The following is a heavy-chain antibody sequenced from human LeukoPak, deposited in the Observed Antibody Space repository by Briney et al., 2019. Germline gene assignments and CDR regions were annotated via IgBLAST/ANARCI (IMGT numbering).Heavy chain of an antibody. D-gene: IGHD6-19*01. V-gene: IGHV4-34*01. CDR3: AYGYSSGWYLD. CDR2: INHSGST. Sequence: SETLSLTCTVSGGSISSYYWSWIRQPPGKGLEWIGEINHSGSTNYNPSLKSRVTMSVDTSKNQFSLKLSSVTAADTAVYYCAYGYSSGWYLDWGQGTLVTVSS. CDR1: GGSISSYY. J-gene: IGHJ4*02.